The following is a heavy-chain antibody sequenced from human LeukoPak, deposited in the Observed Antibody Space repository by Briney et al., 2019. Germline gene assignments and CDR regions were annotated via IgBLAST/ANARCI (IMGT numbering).Heavy chain of an antibody. CDR2: NFHSGKT. D-gene: IGHD2-21*01. V-gene: IGHV4-38-2*01. Sequence: SETLSLTCGVSGYSISSGYYWGWIRQSPGKGLEWIGSNFHSGKTYYNLSLKSRVTISVDTSKNQFSLKLTSVTAADTAVYYCARGDIPDFWGQGTLVTVSS. CDR1: GYSISSGYY. J-gene: IGHJ4*02. CDR3: ARGDIPDF.